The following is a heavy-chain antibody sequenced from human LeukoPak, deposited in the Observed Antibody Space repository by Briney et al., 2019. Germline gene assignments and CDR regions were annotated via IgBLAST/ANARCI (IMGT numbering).Heavy chain of an antibody. CDR3: ARDVRGSGTYCDL. CDR2: IRSKTYSETT. V-gene: IGHV3-49*03. Sequence: PGGSLRLSCRTSGFTFGDSAMSWFRQAPGKGLEWISFIRSKTYSETTQYAASVKGRFTISRDDSKSIAYLQMNSLEAEDTAIYFCARDVRGSGTYCDLWGQGTLVTVSS. CDR1: GFTFGDSA. J-gene: IGHJ5*02. D-gene: IGHD1-26*01.